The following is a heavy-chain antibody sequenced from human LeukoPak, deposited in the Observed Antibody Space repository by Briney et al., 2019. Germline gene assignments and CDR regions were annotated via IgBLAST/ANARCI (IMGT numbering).Heavy chain of an antibody. CDR1: GYTFTSYY. CDR3: ARDRGSYPQYYFDY. Sequence: ASVKVSCKASGYTFTSYYMHLVRRARGQGLEWMGIINPSGGSTSYAQKFQGRVTMTRDMSTSTAYMGLSSLRSEDTAVYYCARDRGSYPQYYFDYWGQGTLVTVSS. CDR2: INPSGGST. V-gene: IGHV1-46*01. J-gene: IGHJ4*02. D-gene: IGHD1-26*01.